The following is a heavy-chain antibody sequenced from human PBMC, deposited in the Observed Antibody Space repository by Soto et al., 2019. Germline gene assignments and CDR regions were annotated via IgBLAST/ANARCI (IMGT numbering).Heavy chain of an antibody. CDR1: GFSFSSYA. J-gene: IGHJ3*02. Sequence: QVQLVESGGGVVQPGRSLRLSCEASGFSFSSYAMHWVRQAPGKGLEWVTLISYDGSNKYFADYVKGRFTISRDNSKNTLYLQMNSLRTEDTAVYYCAKDPWSGITCYDAFDIWGQGTMVTVSS. D-gene: IGHD3-3*01. CDR2: ISYDGSNK. CDR3: AKDPWSGITCYDAFDI. V-gene: IGHV3-30-3*01.